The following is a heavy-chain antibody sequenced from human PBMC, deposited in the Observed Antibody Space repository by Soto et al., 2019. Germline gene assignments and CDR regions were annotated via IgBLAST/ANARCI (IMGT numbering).Heavy chain of an antibody. Sequence: GGSLRLSCAASGFTFSRFAMSWVRQAPGKGLEWVSVITDDGRDTWDADSVKGRFTISRDNSKSTLYLQTNSLRAEDTAVYYCAKGSASARPYYFDSWGQGTLVTVSS. V-gene: IGHV3-23*01. CDR2: ITDDGRDT. D-gene: IGHD6-6*01. J-gene: IGHJ4*02. CDR1: GFTFSRFA. CDR3: AKGSASARPYYFDS.